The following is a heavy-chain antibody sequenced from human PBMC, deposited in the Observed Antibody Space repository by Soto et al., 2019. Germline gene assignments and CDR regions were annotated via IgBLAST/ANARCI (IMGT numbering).Heavy chain of an antibody. CDR3: ARGSEAWFDP. Sequence: SETLSLTCTVSGDSISSYFWSWIRQPPGKGLEWIGYVYSTEITNYNPSLKSRVAMSIDTSKNQFSLKVRSVTAADTAVYYCARGSEAWFDPWGQGXLVTVSS. J-gene: IGHJ5*02. CDR1: GDSISSYF. V-gene: IGHV4-59*01. CDR2: VYSTEIT.